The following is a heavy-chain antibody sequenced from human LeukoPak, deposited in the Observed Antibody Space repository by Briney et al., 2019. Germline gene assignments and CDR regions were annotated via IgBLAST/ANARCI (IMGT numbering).Heavy chain of an antibody. CDR2: ISYDRSNQ. Sequence: GRSLRLSCAASGFTFSRYDMHWVRQAPGKGLDWVAVISYDRSNQYYADSVKGRFTISRDNSKNTLYLQMNSLRPEDTAVYYCAKETSGSGSYVPWDYWGQGTLVTVSS. CDR3: AKETSGSGSYVPWDY. D-gene: IGHD6-19*01. J-gene: IGHJ4*02. CDR1: GFTFSRYD. V-gene: IGHV3-30*18.